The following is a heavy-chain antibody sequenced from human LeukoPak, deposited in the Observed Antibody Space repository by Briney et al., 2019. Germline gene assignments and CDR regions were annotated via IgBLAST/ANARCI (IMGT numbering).Heavy chain of an antibody. CDR2: INQDGSQR. Sequence: PGGSLRLSCAASGFIFSSSWMSWVRQAPGKGLEWVANINQDGSQRHYVDSVKGRFTISRDNAKNTLYLQMNSLRAEDTAVYYCARGMAYSSFDAFDIWGQGTMVTVSS. D-gene: IGHD6-6*01. V-gene: IGHV3-7*01. CDR3: ARGMAYSSFDAFDI. J-gene: IGHJ3*02. CDR1: GFIFSSSW.